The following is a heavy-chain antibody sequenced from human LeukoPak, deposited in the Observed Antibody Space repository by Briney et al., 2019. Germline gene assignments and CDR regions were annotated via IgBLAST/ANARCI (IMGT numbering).Heavy chain of an antibody. D-gene: IGHD3-10*01. CDR1: GGSISGSVYY. Sequence: PSETLSLTCAVSGGSISGSVYYWGWIRQPPGKGLEWIGSIYYSGSTYYNPSLESRVTISVDTSKNQFSLKLSSMTAADTAVYYCQAYYGSGSYSDYWGQGTLVTVSS. CDR3: QAYYGSGSYSDY. J-gene: IGHJ4*02. V-gene: IGHV4-39*01. CDR2: IYYSGST.